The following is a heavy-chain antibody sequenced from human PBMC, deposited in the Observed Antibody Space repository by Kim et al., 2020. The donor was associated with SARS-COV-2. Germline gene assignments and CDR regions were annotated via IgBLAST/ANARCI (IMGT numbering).Heavy chain of an antibody. CDR2: INPNSGGT. V-gene: IGHV1-2*02. CDR1: GYTFTGYY. CDR3: ARDLISGGSSWYEKYFQH. Sequence: ASVKVSCKASGYTFTGYYMHWVRQAPGQGLEWMGWINPNSGGTNYAQKFQGRVTMTRDTSISKAYMELSRLRSDDTAVYYCARDLISGGSSWYEKYFQHWGQGTLVTVSS. D-gene: IGHD6-13*01. J-gene: IGHJ1*01.